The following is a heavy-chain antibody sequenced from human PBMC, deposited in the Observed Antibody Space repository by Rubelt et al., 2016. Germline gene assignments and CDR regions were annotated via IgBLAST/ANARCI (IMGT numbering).Heavy chain of an antibody. J-gene: IGHJ4*02. D-gene: IGHD6-19*01. CDR1: GASISGFY. Sequence: QVQLQESGPGLVKPSETLSLTCTVSGASISGFYWTWIRQPPGKGLEWIGYSYYGGSTNYIPSLTGRVTISVDTSKNQFSLKLSSVTAADTAVYYCARGSGWYFYWGQGTLVTVSS. CDR2: SYYGGST. CDR3: ARGSGWYFY. V-gene: IGHV4-59*01.